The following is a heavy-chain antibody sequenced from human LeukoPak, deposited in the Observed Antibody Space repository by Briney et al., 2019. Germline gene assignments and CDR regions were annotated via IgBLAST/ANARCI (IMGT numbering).Heavy chain of an antibody. D-gene: IGHD2-8*01. V-gene: IGHV3-7*01. CDR2: INKDGSEI. CDR3: AKDQGLMVYAIFYMDV. CDR1: GFTFSNYW. Sequence: GGSLRLSCAASGFTFSNYWMSWVRQAPGKGLEWVAHINKDGSEIYYVDSVKGRFTISRDNAKSSLSLQMNSLRVEDTAVYYCAKDQGLMVYAIFYMDVWGKGTTVTVSS. J-gene: IGHJ6*03.